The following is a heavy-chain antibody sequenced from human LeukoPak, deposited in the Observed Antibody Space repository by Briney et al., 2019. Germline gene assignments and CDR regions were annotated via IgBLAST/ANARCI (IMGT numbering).Heavy chain of an antibody. Sequence: GASVKVSCKASGGTFSSYAISWVRQAPGQGLEWMGGIIPMFGTANYAQMFQGRVTITADESTRTSHMELSSLRPDDTAVYYCARFRELDAYYSYYALAVWGKGTTV. CDR3: ARFRELDAYYSYYALAV. V-gene: IGHV1-69*13. CDR2: IIPMFGTA. D-gene: IGHD1-1*01. J-gene: IGHJ6*04. CDR1: GGTFSSYA.